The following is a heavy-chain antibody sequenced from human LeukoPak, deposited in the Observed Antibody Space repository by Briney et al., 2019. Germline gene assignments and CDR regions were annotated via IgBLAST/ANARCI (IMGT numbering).Heavy chain of an antibody. Sequence: ASVKVSCKASGYTFTGYYMHWVRQAPGQGLEWMGIINPSGGSTSYAQKFQGRVTMTRNTSISTAYMELSSLRSEDTAVYYCARGPHYGDYASWGQGTLVTVSS. CDR1: GYTFTGYY. CDR2: INPSGGST. CDR3: ARGPHYGDYAS. D-gene: IGHD4-17*01. J-gene: IGHJ4*02. V-gene: IGHV1-46*01.